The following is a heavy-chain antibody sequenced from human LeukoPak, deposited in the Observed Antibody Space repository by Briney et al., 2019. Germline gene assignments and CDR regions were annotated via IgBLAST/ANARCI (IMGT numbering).Heavy chain of an antibody. V-gene: IGHV4-39*07. J-gene: IGHJ3*02. Sequence: PSETLSLTCTVSGGSISNSHYYWSWIRQPPGKGLEWIGSVYYSGGTYYNPSLKSRVTISIDRSKNQFSLKVDSVTAADTAVYYCNTMKVESLAAFDIWGQGTMVTVSS. D-gene: IGHD1-1*01. CDR2: VYYSGGT. CDR1: GGSISNSHYY. CDR3: NTMKVESLAAFDI.